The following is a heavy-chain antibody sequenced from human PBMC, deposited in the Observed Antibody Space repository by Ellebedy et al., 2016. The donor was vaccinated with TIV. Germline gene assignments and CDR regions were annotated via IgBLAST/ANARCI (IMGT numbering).Heavy chain of an antibody. D-gene: IGHD2/OR15-2a*01. V-gene: IGHV3-66*01. CDR3: ARETFNDVDLDLWGLFDI. CDR2: IFIDSTT. Sequence: GGSLRLSCAASELNVSSNYMSWVRQAPGKGLEWVSVIFIDSTTYYADSVKGRFTISRDTSENTLYIQMNSLRAEDTAVYYCARETFNDVDLDLWGLFDIWGQGTMATVSS. CDR1: ELNVSSNY. J-gene: IGHJ3*02.